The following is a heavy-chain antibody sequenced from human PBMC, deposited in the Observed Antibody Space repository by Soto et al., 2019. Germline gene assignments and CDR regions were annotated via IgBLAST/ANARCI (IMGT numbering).Heavy chain of an antibody. Sequence: PSETLSLTCAVSVGSISSGGYSWSWIRQPPGKGLEWIGYIYHSGSTYYNPSLKSRVTISVDRSKDQFSLKLSSVTAADTAVYYCARGPSTDWFDPWGQGTLVTVSS. J-gene: IGHJ5*02. CDR1: VGSISSGGYS. V-gene: IGHV4-30-2*01. CDR2: IYHSGST. CDR3: ARGPSTDWFDP. D-gene: IGHD4-4*01.